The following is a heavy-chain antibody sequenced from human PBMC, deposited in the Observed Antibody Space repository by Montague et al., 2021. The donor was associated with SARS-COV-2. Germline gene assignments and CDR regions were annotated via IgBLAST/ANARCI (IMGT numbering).Heavy chain of an antibody. CDR2: ISHTEST. D-gene: IGHD3-16*01. J-gene: IGHJ6*02. CDR3: ARYVQFAYGLDV. Sequence: SETLSLTCTVSSGSISNYYLSWIRQPPGKGLEWIGFISHTESTNYNPSLESRVSISIDTSKSQFSLRVRSVTAADTAVYYCARYVQFAYGLDVWGQGTTVTISS. CDR1: SGSISNYY. V-gene: IGHV4-59*08.